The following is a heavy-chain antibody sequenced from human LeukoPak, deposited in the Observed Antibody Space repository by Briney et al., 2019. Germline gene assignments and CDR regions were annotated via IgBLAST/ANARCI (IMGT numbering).Heavy chain of an antibody. CDR3: ATGNTRTSAITVYYYYMDV. D-gene: IGHD1-7*01. CDR2: FDPEDGET. J-gene: IGHJ6*03. CDR1: GYTLTELS. Sequence: ASVKVSCKVSGYTLTELSMHWVRQAPGKGLEWMRGFDPEDGETIYAQKFQGRVTMTEDTSTDTAYMELSSLRSEDTAVYYCATGNTRTSAITVYYYYMDVWGKGTTVTVSS. V-gene: IGHV1-24*01.